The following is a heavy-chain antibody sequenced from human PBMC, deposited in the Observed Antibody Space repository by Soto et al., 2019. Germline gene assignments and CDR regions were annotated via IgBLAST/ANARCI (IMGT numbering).Heavy chain of an antibody. CDR1: GFTFNNYV. CDR3: AKRGVDWFNWGPLEV. V-gene: IGHV3-23*01. Sequence: DVQLLESGGGLVQPGGSLRLSCAASGFTFNNYVMSWVRQAPGKGLELVATISGSTVTTFYADSVKGRFTISRDNSQNTLYLQMNSLRAEDAAIYYCAKRGVDWFNWGPLEVWGPGTMVTVSS. J-gene: IGHJ3*01. CDR2: ISGSTVTT. D-gene: IGHD3-10*01.